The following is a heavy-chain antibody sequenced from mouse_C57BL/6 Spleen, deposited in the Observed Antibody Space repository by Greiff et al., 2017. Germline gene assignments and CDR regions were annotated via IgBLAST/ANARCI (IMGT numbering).Heavy chain of an antibody. Sequence: VQRVESGPGLVQPSQSLSITCTVSGFSLTSYGVHWVRQSPGKGLEWLGVIWRGGSTDYNAAFMSRLSITKDNSKSQVFFKMNSLRADDTAIYYCARNWDDAMDYWGPGTSVTVSS. CDR2: IWRGGST. CDR1: GFSLTSYG. J-gene: IGHJ4*01. D-gene: IGHD4-1*01. V-gene: IGHV2-5*01. CDR3: ARNWDDAMDY.